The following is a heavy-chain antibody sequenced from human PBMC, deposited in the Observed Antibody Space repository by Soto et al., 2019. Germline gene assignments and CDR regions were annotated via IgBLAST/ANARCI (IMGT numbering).Heavy chain of an antibody. CDR3: ARLRVPGGIGYCSTTSCYYFDY. D-gene: IGHD2-2*01. J-gene: IGHJ4*01. CDR1: GGSISSSVYY. V-gene: IGHV4-39*01. CDR2: IYYSGTT. Sequence: SETLSLTCTVSGGSISSSVYYWGWIRQPPGNGLEWIGTIYYSGTTYYNPSLKSRVTISVDTSKNQFSLKLSSVTAADTAVYYCARLRVPGGIGYCSTTSCYYFDYWGHGALMTF.